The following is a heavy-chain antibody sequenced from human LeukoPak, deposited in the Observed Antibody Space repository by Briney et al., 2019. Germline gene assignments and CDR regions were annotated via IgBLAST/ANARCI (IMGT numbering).Heavy chain of an antibody. Sequence: GRSLRLSCAASGFTFSSYGMHWVRQAPGKGLEWVAVIPYDGSNKYYADSVKGRFTISRDNSKNTLYLQMNSLRAEDTAVYYCAKALRSRASIAVAGGWGQGTLVTVSS. J-gene: IGHJ4*02. CDR2: IPYDGSNK. V-gene: IGHV3-30*18. CDR3: AKALRSRASIAVAGG. D-gene: IGHD6-19*01. CDR1: GFTFSSYG.